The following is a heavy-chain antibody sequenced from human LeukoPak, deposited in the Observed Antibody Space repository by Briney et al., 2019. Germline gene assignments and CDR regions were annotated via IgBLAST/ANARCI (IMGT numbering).Heavy chain of an antibody. CDR3: ARSLSGSGSYASAY. CDR2: MYYSGNT. CDR1: GGSISSNNYL. Sequence: PSETLSLTCSVSGGSISSNNYLWVWIRQPPGKGPEWTASMYYSGNTYYNPSLESRVTISADTSKNQFSLKLTSVTAADTAVYFCARSLSGSGSYASAYWGQGTLVTVSS. D-gene: IGHD3-10*01. J-gene: IGHJ4*02. V-gene: IGHV4-39*01.